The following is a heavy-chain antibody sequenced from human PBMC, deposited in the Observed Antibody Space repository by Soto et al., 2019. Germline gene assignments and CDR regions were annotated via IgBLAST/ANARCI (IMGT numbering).Heavy chain of an antibody. D-gene: IGHD1-1*01. CDR2: IYYSGST. J-gene: IGHJ6*02. CDR1: GGSVSSGSYY. Sequence: PSETLSLTCTVSGGSVSSGSYYWSWIRQPPGKGLEWIGYIYYSGSTNYNPSLKSRVTISVDTSKNQFSLKLSSVTAADTAVYYCAREQLENYYYYYGVDVWGQGTTVTVSS. CDR3: AREQLENYYYYYGVDV. V-gene: IGHV4-61*01.